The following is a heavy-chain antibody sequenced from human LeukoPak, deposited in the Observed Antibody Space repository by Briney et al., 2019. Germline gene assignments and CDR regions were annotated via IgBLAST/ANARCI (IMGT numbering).Heavy chain of an antibody. D-gene: IGHD1-7*01. CDR2: ISSSSSYI. V-gene: IGHV3-21*04. CDR1: GFAFSSYS. Sequence: GGSLRLSCAASGFAFSSYSMNWVRQAPGKGLEWVSSISSSSSYIYYADSVKGRFTISRDNSKNTLYLQMNSLRSEDTAVYYCVRGLRELPYWGQGTLVTVSS. CDR3: VRGLRELPY. J-gene: IGHJ4*02.